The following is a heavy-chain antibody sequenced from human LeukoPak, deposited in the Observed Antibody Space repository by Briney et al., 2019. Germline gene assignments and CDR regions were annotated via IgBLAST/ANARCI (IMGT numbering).Heavy chain of an antibody. Sequence: PSETLSLTCAVYGGSFSGYYWSWIRQPPGKGLEWIGEINHSGSTNYNPSLKSRVTISVDTSKNQFSLTLSSVTAADTAVYYCARGHGEYRHWGQGTLVTVSS. CDR3: ARGHGEYRH. CDR2: INHSGST. V-gene: IGHV4-34*01. CDR1: GGSFSGYY. D-gene: IGHD4-17*01. J-gene: IGHJ4*02.